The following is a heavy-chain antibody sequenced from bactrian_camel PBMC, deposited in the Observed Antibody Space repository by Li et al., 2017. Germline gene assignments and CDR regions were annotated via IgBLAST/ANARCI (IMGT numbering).Heavy chain of an antibody. CDR2: IDSDGNVR. CDR1: GWPFVYC. CDR3: AAGYRRGGWSREANFDY. V-gene: IGHV3S6*01. J-gene: IGHJ6*01. Sequence: HVQQVESGGGSVQAGGSLRLSCVVSGWPFVYCNTWFRQTPGKEREGVASIDSDGNVRYANSVKGRFTIFRNNVKNTLDLQMNSLDPEDTAMYYCAAGYRRGGWSREANFDYWGRGTQVTVSS. D-gene: IGHD6*01.